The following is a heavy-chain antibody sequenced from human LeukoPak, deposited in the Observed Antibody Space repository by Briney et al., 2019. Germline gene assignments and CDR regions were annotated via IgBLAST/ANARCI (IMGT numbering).Heavy chain of an antibody. D-gene: IGHD5-12*01. Sequence: GGSVTLSCAASGFTFCSNWRIWLRQAQGKGLEGVANIKQDGSEKNYVDSVKGRFTTSRDNAKNSLDLQMNSLRGEDTAVYYCARAGGYASSWAYWGQGTLVTVSS. CDR1: GFTFCSNW. V-gene: IGHV3-7*01. J-gene: IGHJ4*02. CDR2: IKQDGSEK. CDR3: ARAGGYASSWAY.